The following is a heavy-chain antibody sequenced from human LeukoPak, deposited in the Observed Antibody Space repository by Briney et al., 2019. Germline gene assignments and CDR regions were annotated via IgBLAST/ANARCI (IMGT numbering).Heavy chain of an antibody. Sequence: PSETLSLSCAVYGGSFSGYYWSWIRQPPGKGLEWIGEINHSGSTNYNPSLKSRVTISVDTSKNQFSLKLSSVTAADTAVYYCARSLFFHYGSGSYSPSSFDYWGQGTLVTVSS. CDR1: GGSFSGYY. CDR2: INHSGST. D-gene: IGHD3-10*01. V-gene: IGHV4-34*01. J-gene: IGHJ4*02. CDR3: ARSLFFHYGSGSYSPSSFDY.